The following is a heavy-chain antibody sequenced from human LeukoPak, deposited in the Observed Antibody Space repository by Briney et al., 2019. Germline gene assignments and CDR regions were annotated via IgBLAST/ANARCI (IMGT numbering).Heavy chain of an antibody. CDR3: ARRYCSSTSCPPRGGNWFDP. Sequence: PGRSLRLSCAASGFTFSSYAMHWVRQAPGKGLVWVSRINSDGSSTSYADSVKGRFTISRDNAKNTLYLQMNSLRAEDTAVYYCARRYCSSTSCPPRGGNWFDPWGQGTLVTVSS. V-gene: IGHV3-74*01. J-gene: IGHJ5*02. CDR1: GFTFSSYA. D-gene: IGHD2-2*01. CDR2: INSDGSST.